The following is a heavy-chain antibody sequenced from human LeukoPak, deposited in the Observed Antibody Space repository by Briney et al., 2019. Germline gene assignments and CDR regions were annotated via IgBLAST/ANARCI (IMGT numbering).Heavy chain of an antibody. V-gene: IGHV1-2*04. CDR3: AREGIDYGSGNHFDY. J-gene: IGHJ4*02. CDR2: INPNSGGT. Sequence: ASVKVSCKASGYTFTGYYMHWVRQAPGQGLEWMGWINPNSGGTNYAQKFQGWVTMTRDTSISTAYMELSRLRSDDTAVYYCAREGIDYGSGNHFDYWGQGTLVTVSS. D-gene: IGHD3-10*01. CDR1: GYTFTGYY.